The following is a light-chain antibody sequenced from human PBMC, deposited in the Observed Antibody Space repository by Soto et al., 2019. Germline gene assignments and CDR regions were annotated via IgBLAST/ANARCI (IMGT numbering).Light chain of an antibody. CDR2: TAS. CDR1: QGVSTW. Sequence: DIQMTQSPSSVSASVGDRVTITCRASQGVSTWLAWYQQKPGKAPNLLIYTASSLQSGVPSRFSGSGSGTDFTLTINGLQPEDFATYYCQKSYSTPPWTVGQGTKVDIK. V-gene: IGKV1-12*01. CDR3: QKSYSTPPWT. J-gene: IGKJ1*01.